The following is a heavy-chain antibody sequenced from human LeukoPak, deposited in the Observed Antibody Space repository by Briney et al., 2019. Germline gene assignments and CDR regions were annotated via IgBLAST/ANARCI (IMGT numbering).Heavy chain of an antibody. V-gene: IGHV3-48*03. D-gene: IGHD6-19*01. CDR3: VRGLFSTSGWFWYFDL. Sequence: GGSLRLSCATSGFTFRSYEMSWVRQAPGKGLEWASYISRSANDKYYADSVNGRFTISRDDAKNSLFLQMNSLRVEDTGVYYCVRGLFSTSGWFWYFDLWGRGTVVTVSS. J-gene: IGHJ2*01. CDR2: ISRSANDK. CDR1: GFTFRSYE.